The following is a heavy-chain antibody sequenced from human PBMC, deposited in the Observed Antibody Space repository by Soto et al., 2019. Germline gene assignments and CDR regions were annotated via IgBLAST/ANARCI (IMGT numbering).Heavy chain of an antibody. CDR2: INHSGST. D-gene: IGHD6-13*01. V-gene: IGHV4-34*01. J-gene: IGHJ5*02. Sequence: SETLSLTCAVYGGSFSGYYWSWIRQPPGKGLEWIGEINHSGSTNYNPSLKSRVTISVDTSKNQFSLKLSSVTAADTAVYYCARGAYHGWYSSSWYYRNNWFDPWGQGTLVTVSS. CDR3: ARGAYHGWYSSSWYYRNNWFDP. CDR1: GGSFSGYY.